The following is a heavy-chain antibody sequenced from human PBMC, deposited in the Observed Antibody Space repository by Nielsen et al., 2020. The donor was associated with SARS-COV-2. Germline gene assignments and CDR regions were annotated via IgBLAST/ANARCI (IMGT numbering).Heavy chain of an antibody. J-gene: IGHJ5*02. CDR1: GFTFSSYG. V-gene: IGHV3-30*18. CDR2: ISYDGSNK. D-gene: IGHD6-13*01. Sequence: GGSLRLSCAASGFTFSSYGMHWVRQAPGKGLEWVAVISYDGSNKYYADSVKGRFTISRDNSKNTLYLQMNSLRAEDTAVYYCAKTSIAAAVWFDPWGQGTLVTVSS. CDR3: AKTSIAAAVWFDP.